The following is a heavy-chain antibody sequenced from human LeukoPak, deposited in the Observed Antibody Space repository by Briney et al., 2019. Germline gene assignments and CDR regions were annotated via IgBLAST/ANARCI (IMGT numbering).Heavy chain of an antibody. D-gene: IGHD3-3*01. CDR1: GFTFSNYA. CDR3: AKNVLRFLEWLLSPPYGMDV. CDR2: ISGSGGST. Sequence: GGSLRLSCAASGFTFSNYAMSWVRQALGKGLEWVSAISGSGGSTYYADSVKGRFTISRDNSKNTLYLQMNSLRAEDTALYYCAKNVLRFLEWLLSPPYGMDVWGQGTTVTVSS. J-gene: IGHJ6*02. V-gene: IGHV3-23*01.